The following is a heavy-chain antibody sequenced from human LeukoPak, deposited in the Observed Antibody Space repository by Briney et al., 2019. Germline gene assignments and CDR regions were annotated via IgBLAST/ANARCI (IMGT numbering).Heavy chain of an antibody. CDR2: IIPILGIA. D-gene: IGHD5-24*01. V-gene: IGHV1-69*04. Sequence: GASVKVSCKASGGTFSSYAISWVRQAPGQGLEWMGRIIPILGIANYAQKFQGRVTITADKSTSTAYMELSSLRAEDTALYYCAKEGRFRRWLQLGNYYYGMDVWGQGTTVTVSS. J-gene: IGHJ6*02. CDR3: AKEGRFRRWLQLGNYYYGMDV. CDR1: GGTFSSYA.